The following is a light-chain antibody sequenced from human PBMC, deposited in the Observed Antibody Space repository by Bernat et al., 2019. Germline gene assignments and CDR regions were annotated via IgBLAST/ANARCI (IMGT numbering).Light chain of an antibody. V-gene: IGKV3-20*01. CDR3: QQYGSSPLT. CDR1: QSVSSSY. CDR2: GAS. J-gene: IGKJ4*01. Sequence: EIVLTQSPGTLSLSPGERATLSCWASQSVSSSYLAWYQQKPGQAPRLLIYGASSRATGIPDRFSGSGSGTDFTLIISRLEPEDSAVYYCQQYGSSPLTFRGGTKVELK.